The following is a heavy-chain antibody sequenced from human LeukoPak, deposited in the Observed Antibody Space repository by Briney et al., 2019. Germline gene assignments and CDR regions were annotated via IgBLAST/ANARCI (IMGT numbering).Heavy chain of an antibody. V-gene: IGHV3-9*01. D-gene: IGHD3-10*01. Sequence: GRSLRLSCAASGFTFDDYAMHWVRQAPGKGLEWVSGISWNSGSIGYADSEKGRFTISRDNAKNSLYLQMNSLRAEDTALYYCAKDGFYYGSGSYDYWGQGTLVTVSS. CDR3: AKDGFYYGSGSYDY. CDR1: GFTFDDYA. CDR2: ISWNSGSI. J-gene: IGHJ4*02.